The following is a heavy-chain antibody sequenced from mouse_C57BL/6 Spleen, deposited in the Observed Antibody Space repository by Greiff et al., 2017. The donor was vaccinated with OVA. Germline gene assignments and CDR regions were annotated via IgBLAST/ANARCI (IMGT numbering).Heavy chain of an antibody. CDR3: ARGTGRRAMDY. CDR1: GYAFSSSW. J-gene: IGHJ4*01. D-gene: IGHD4-1*01. V-gene: IGHV1-82*01. Sequence: VQLQESGPELVKPGASVKISCKASGYAFSSSWMNWVKQRPGKGLEWIGRIYPGDGDTDYNGKFKGKATLTADKSSSTAYMQLSSLTSEDSAVYFCARGTGRRAMDYWGQGTSVTVSS. CDR2: IYPGDGDT.